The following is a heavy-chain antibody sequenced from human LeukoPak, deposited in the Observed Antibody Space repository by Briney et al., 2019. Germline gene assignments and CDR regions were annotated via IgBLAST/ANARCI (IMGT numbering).Heavy chain of an antibody. D-gene: IGHD3-10*01. CDR3: ARDGATITMGY. J-gene: IGHJ4*02. CDR1: GYTFTSYY. V-gene: IGHV1-46*01. Sequence: ASVKVSCKASGYTFTSYYMHWVRQAPGQGLEWMGIINPSGGSTSYAQKFQGRVTMTRDMSTSTVYMELSSLRSGDTAVYYCARDGATITMGYWGQGTLVTVSS. CDR2: INPSGGST.